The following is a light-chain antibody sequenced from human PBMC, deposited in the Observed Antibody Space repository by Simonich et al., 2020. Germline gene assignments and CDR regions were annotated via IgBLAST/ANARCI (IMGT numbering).Light chain of an antibody. CDR3: QSYDSSIWV. Sequence: NFMLTQPHSVSESPGKTVTISCTRSRGSIASNYVQWYQQRPGSAPTPVIYEDNQRPSGVPDRCSGSIDSASNSASLTISGLKTEDEADYYCQSYDSSIWVFGGGTKLTVL. CDR1: RGSIASNY. J-gene: IGLJ3*02. V-gene: IGLV6-57*03. CDR2: EDN.